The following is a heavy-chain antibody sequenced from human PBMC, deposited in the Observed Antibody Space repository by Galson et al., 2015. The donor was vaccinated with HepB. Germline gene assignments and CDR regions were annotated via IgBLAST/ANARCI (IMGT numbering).Heavy chain of an antibody. CDR3: IKEYQVLSYYYGMDV. V-gene: IGHV3-49*04. CDR1: GFTFGDYA. D-gene: IGHD2-2*01. Sequence: SLRLSCAASGFTFGDYAMSWVRQAPGKGLKWVGFIRSKAYGGTTEYAASVKGRFTISRDDSKSIAYLQMNSLKTEDTAVYYCIKEYQVLSYYYGMDVWGQGTTVTVSS. J-gene: IGHJ6*02. CDR2: IRSKAYGGTT.